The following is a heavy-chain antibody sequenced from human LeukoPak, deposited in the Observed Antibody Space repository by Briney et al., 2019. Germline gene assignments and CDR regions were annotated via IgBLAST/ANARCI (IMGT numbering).Heavy chain of an antibody. CDR3: TTNSIAAAATYYYYYYMDV. CDR2: IKSKTDGGTT. Sequence: GGSLRLSCAASGFTFSSYEMNWVRQAPGKGLEWVGRIKSKTDGGTTDYAAPVKGRFTISRDDSKNTLYLQMNSLKTEDTAVYYCTTNSIAAAATYYYYYYMDVWGKGTTVTVSS. CDR1: GFTFSSYE. J-gene: IGHJ6*03. V-gene: IGHV3-15*01. D-gene: IGHD6-13*01.